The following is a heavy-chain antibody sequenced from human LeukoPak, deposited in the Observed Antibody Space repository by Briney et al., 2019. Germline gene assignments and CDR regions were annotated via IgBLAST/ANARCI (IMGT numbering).Heavy chain of an antibody. Sequence: GGSLRLSCAASGFTFSNAWMSWVRQAPGKGLEWVGRIKSKADGGTTDYAAPVKGRFTISRDDSKNTLYLQMNSLKTEDAAVYYCTTEGEMSDSSGYDYWGQGTLVTVSS. V-gene: IGHV3-15*01. D-gene: IGHD3-22*01. CDR3: TTEGEMSDSSGYDY. CDR1: GFTFSNAW. J-gene: IGHJ4*02. CDR2: IKSKADGGTT.